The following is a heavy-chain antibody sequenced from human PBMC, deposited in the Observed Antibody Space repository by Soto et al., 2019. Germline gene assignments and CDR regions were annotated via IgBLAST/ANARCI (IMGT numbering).Heavy chain of an antibody. CDR3: TTGEYCSGGSCYFANYYYCYMDV. CDR2: IRSKTDGGTT. Sequence: EVQLVESGGGLVKPGGSLRLSCAASGFTFSNAWMSWVRQAPGKGLEWVCRIRSKTDGGTTDYAAPVKGTFTISRDDSKNTLYLQMNSLKTVDTAVYYCTTGEYCSGGSCYFANYYYCYMDVWGKGTTVTVSS. D-gene: IGHD2-15*01. V-gene: IGHV3-15*01. CDR1: GFTFSNAW. J-gene: IGHJ6*03.